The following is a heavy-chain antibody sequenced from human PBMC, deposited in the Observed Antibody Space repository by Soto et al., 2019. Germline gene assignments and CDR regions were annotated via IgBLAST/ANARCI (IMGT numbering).Heavy chain of an antibody. V-gene: IGHV4-59*01. Sequence: QVQLQESGPGLVKPSETLSLTCTASGGSISSYYWSWIRQPPGKGLEWIGYVYYSGSTNYNPSLKSRVTISVDTSKNQFSLKVRSVTAADTAVYYCARRYGGNFDYWGQGTLVTVSS. J-gene: IGHJ4*02. CDR1: GGSISSYY. D-gene: IGHD1-26*01. CDR2: VYYSGST. CDR3: ARRYGGNFDY.